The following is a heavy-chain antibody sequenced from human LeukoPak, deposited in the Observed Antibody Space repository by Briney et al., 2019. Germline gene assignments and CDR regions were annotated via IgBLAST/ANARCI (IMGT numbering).Heavy chain of an antibody. D-gene: IGHD3-3*01. CDR2: IYHSGST. J-gene: IGHJ4*02. CDR3: VARGGFLEWLGYY. Sequence: SQTLSLTCAVSGGSISSGGYSWSWIRQPPGKGLEWIGYIYHSGSTYYNPSLKSRVTISVDRSKNQFSLKLSSVTAVDTAVYYCVARGGFLEWLGYYWGQGTLVTVSS. V-gene: IGHV4-30-2*01. CDR1: GGSISSGGYS.